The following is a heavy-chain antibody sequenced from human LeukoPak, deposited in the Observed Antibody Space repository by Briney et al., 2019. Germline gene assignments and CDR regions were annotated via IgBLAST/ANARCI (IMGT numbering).Heavy chain of an antibody. V-gene: IGHV4-4*07. D-gene: IGHD3-10*01. J-gene: IGHJ4*02. Sequence: PSETLPLTCTVSGGSMNTYYWTWIRQPAGKGLQWIGYIYPSSFTNYNPSLESRVTMSVDTSKNQFSLKLTSVTAADTAVYFCARDTITRGLDYWGQGTLVTVSS. CDR1: GGSMNTYY. CDR3: ARDTITRGLDY. CDR2: IYPSSFT.